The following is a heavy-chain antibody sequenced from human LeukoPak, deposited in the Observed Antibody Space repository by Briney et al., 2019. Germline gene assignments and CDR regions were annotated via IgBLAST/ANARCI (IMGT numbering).Heavy chain of an antibody. CDR3: ARGSIPPTD. V-gene: IGHV4-4*07. J-gene: IGHJ4*02. CDR1: GGSLSNYY. Sequence: SETLSLTCTVSGGSLSNYYWSWIRQPAGKGLEWIGRIYASGSTNYNPSLTSRVTMSVDTFKNQFSLRLSSVTAADTAVYYCARGSIPPTDWGQGTLVTVSS. D-gene: IGHD1-14*01. CDR2: IYASGST.